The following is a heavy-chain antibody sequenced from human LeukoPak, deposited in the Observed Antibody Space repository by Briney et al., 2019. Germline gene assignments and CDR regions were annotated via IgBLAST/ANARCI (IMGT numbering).Heavy chain of an antibody. D-gene: IGHD6-6*01. CDR1: GFTFSSYA. V-gene: IGHV3-48*01. J-gene: IGHJ5*02. CDR3: ARDRLIAARLGWFDP. Sequence: GGSLRLSCAASGFTFSSYAMHWVRQAPGKGLEWVSYISSSSSTICYADSVKGRFTISRDNAKNSLYLQLNSLRAEDTAVYYCARDRLIAARLGWFDPWGQGTLVTVSS. CDR2: ISSSSSTI.